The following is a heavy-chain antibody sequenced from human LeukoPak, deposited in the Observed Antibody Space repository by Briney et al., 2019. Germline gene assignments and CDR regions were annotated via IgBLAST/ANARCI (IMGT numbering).Heavy chain of an antibody. V-gene: IGHV3-23*01. CDR1: GFTFSSYA. CDR3: ATGPIGYCSGGSCYVDY. Sequence: PGGSLRLSCAASGFTFSSYAMSWVRQAPGKGLEWVSAISGSGGSTYYADSVKGRFTISRDNSKNTLYLQMNSLRAEDTAVYYCATGPIGYCSGGSCYVDYWGQGTLVTVSS. J-gene: IGHJ4*02. D-gene: IGHD2-15*01. CDR2: ISGSGGST.